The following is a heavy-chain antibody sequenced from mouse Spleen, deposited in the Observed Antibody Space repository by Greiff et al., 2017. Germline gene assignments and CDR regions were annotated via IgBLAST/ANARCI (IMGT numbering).Heavy chain of an antibody. CDR2: IYPGSGNT. V-gene: IGHV1-76*01. D-gene: IGHD1-1*01. CDR1: GYTFTDYY. CDR3: ARGDITFDY. Sequence: VQRVESGAELVRPGASVKLSCKASGYTFTDYYINWVKQRPGQGLEWIARIYPGSGNTYYNEKFKGKATLTAEKSSSTAYMQLSSLTSEDSAVYFCARGDITFDYWGQGTTLTVSS. J-gene: IGHJ2*01.